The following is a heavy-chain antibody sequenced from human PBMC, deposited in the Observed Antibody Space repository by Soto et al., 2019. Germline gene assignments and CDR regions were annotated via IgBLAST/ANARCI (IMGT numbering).Heavy chain of an antibody. CDR1: GFSISSGYY. CDR3: ARAELDYGDSVFDY. D-gene: IGHD4-17*01. Sequence: PSETLSLTCAVSGFSISSGYYWGWIRQPPGRGLEWIGSIDHSGNTVYNPSLESRITISVDTSKNQFSLKLSSVTAADTAVYYCARAELDYGDSVFDYWGQGTLVTVSS. CDR2: IDHSGNT. J-gene: IGHJ4*02. V-gene: IGHV4-38-2*01.